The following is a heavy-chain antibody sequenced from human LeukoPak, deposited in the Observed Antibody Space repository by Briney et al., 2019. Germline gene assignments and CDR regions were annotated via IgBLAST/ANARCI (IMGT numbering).Heavy chain of an antibody. Sequence: GGSLILSCAASGFTFSSNSMIWVRQAPGKGLEWVSFISGSSSSTFYADSVKGRFTVSRDNAKNSLYLQMNSLRDEDTAVYYCARNPGGIGDYWGQGTLVTVSS. CDR3: ARNPGGIGDY. J-gene: IGHJ4*02. CDR2: ISGSSSST. D-gene: IGHD4-23*01. V-gene: IGHV3-48*02. CDR1: GFTFSSNS.